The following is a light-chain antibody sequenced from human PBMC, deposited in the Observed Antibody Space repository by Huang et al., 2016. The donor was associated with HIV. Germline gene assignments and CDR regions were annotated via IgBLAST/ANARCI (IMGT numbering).Light chain of an antibody. Sequence: DIQMTQSPSSLSASVGDRVTITCRASQSISNYLNWYQQKPGKAPKLLIYAASSLQSGVPSRFSGSGSGTDFTLTISSLQPEDFTTYYCQQSYSTPVTFGQGTKVEIK. CDR1: QSISNY. J-gene: IGKJ1*01. CDR2: AAS. CDR3: QQSYSTPVT. V-gene: IGKV1-39*01.